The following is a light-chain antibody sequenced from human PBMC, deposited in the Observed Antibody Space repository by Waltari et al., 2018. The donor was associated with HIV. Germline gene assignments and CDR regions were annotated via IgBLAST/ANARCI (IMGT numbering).Light chain of an antibody. CDR2: DDD. Sequence: SYVLTQPHSVSVAPGQAARISCGGFNIGSKSVHWYQQKPGQAPLLVVYDDDALPSGIPERFSGSNSENTAALTISRVEAGDEADYYCQLWDSSSDHSVFGTGTKVTVL. CDR3: QLWDSSSDHSV. CDR1: NIGSKS. V-gene: IGLV3-21*02. J-gene: IGLJ1*01.